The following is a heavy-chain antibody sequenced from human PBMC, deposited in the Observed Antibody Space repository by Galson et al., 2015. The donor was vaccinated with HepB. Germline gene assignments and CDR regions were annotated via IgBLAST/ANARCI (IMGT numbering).Heavy chain of an antibody. Sequence: SVKVSCKASGHTFSAYAVHWVRQAPGHRPEWMGWINTGNGDTKYSQKFQARLTLTRDASANTAYMEVRSLISTDTGVYYCAFFGDNGDDQYQGLDVWGQGTTLTVAS. V-gene: IGHV1-3*04. CDR2: INTGNGDT. CDR1: GHTFSAYA. J-gene: IGHJ6*02. D-gene: IGHD2-2*01. CDR3: AFFGDNGDDQYQGLDV.